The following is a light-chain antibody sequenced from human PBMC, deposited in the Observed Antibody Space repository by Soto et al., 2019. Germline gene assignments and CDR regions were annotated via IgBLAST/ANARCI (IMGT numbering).Light chain of an antibody. V-gene: IGKV1-8*01. J-gene: IGKJ1*01. CDR1: QGISSY. CDR2: AAS. Sequence: AIRMTQSPSSLSASTGDRVTITCRASQGISSYLAWYQQKPGKAPKLLIYAASTLQSGVPSRFSGSGSGTAFTLTISCLQSEDFATYYCKPYSSYPRTFGQGTKVDIK. CDR3: KPYSSYPRT.